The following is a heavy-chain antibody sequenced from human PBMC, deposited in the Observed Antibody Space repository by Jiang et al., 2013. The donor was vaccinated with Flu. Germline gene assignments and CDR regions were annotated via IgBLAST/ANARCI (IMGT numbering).Heavy chain of an antibody. CDR1: GGSISSSNW. J-gene: IGHJ3*02. D-gene: IGHD3-22*01. CDR3: ASLGKDDSSGPTQPERSAFDI. V-gene: IGHV4-4*02. Sequence: GPGLVKPSGTLSLTCAVSGGSISSSNWWSWVRQPPGKGLEWIGEIYHSGSTNYNPSLKSRVTISVDKSKNQFSLKLSSVTAADTAVYYCASLGKDDSSGPTQPERSAFDIWGQGTMVTVSS. CDR2: IYHSGST.